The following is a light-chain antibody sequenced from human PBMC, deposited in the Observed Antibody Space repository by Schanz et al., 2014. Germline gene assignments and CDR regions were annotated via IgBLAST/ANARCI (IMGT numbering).Light chain of an antibody. CDR1: QSVNSN. Sequence: IVLTQSPGTLSLSPGERATLSCRASQSVNSNFLAWYQQKPGQTPRLLIWRASNRATGIPARFSGSGSGTDFTLTISSLEPEDFAVYYCQQRSNWPPTFGQGTRLEIK. CDR3: QQRSNWPPT. CDR2: RAS. J-gene: IGKJ5*01. V-gene: IGKV3-11*01.